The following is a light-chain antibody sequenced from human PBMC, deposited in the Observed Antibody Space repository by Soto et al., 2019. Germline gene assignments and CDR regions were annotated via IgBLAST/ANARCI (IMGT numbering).Light chain of an antibody. CDR3: GTWDSSLRRV. Sequence: QSVLTQPPSVSAAPGQKVTISCSGSSSNIGNNYVSWYQQLPGTAPKLLIYENNKRPSGIPDRFSGSKSGTSATLGITGLQTGDEADYYCGTWDSSLRRVSGTGTKVTVL. V-gene: IGLV1-51*02. J-gene: IGLJ1*01. CDR1: SSNIGNNY. CDR2: ENN.